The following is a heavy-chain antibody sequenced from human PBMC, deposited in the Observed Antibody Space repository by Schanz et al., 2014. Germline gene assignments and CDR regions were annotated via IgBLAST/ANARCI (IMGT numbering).Heavy chain of an antibody. V-gene: IGHV3-23*01. J-gene: IGHJ5*02. CDR3: AKAADWPVTRFDP. Sequence: EMQLLESGGGLAQPGGSLRLSCAASGFTLSNYAMSWVRQAPGKGLEWVSALSEGGGGTHYADSVRGRFTISSDSSKNTLNLQMSSLRADDTTVYYDAKAADWPVTRFDPWGQGTLVTVSS. CDR2: LSEGGGGT. CDR1: GFTLSNYA. D-gene: IGHD3-9*01.